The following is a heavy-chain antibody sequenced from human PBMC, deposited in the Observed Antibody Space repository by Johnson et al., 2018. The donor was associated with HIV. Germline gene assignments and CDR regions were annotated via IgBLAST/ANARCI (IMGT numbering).Heavy chain of an antibody. CDR3: AKDLGDLWSGYYFDI. Sequence: QVQLVESGGGVVQPGGSLRLSCAASGFRFIGFGMHWVRQTPGTGLEWVAVLSHDGINKYYADSVKGRFTISRDNSKNTLYLQMNSRRAEDTAVYYWAKDLGDLWSGYYFDIWGQGTMVTVSS. CDR2: LSHDGINK. D-gene: IGHD3-3*01. V-gene: IGHV3-30*18. CDR1: GFRFIGFG. J-gene: IGHJ3*02.